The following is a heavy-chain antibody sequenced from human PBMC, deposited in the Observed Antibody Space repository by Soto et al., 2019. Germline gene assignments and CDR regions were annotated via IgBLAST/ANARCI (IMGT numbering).Heavy chain of an antibody. Sequence: ASVKVSCKASGYTFTNYGISWVRQAPGQGLEWMGWISVYNGNTNYVKKFQGRVTMTTDTSTSTAYMELRSLRSDDTAVYYCARDQSLGRYERAAGYRGQGTLVTVSS. J-gene: IGHJ4*02. CDR2: ISVYNGNT. CDR1: GYTFTNYG. D-gene: IGHD3-16*01. CDR3: ARDQSLGRYERAAGY. V-gene: IGHV1-18*01.